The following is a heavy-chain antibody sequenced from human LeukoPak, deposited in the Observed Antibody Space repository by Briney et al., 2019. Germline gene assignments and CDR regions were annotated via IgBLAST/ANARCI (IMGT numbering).Heavy chain of an antibody. V-gene: IGHV1-2*02. J-gene: IGHJ4*02. CDR2: INPNSGGT. CDR1: GYTFTGYY. D-gene: IGHD6-13*01. Sequence: ASVKVSCKASGYTFTGYYMHWVRQAPGQGLEWMGWINPNSGGTNYAQTFQGRVTITRDTSISTAYMELSRLRSDDTAVYYCARGILKQLPYYWGQGTLVTVSS. CDR3: ARGILKQLPYY.